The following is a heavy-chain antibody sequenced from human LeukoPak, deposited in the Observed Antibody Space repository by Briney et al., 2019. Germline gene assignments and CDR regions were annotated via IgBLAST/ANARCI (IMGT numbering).Heavy chain of an antibody. CDR2: VSPNSGYT. Sequence: ASVKVSCKASGYSFSSYDINWVRQATGQGLEWMGWVSPNSGYTGYAQKFQGRVTMTRDTSISTAYMELSSLRSEDTAVYYCATGDGGGWPPAYFRHWGQGTLVTVSS. V-gene: IGHV1-8*01. CDR3: ATGDGGGWPPAYFRH. J-gene: IGHJ1*01. D-gene: IGHD6-19*01. CDR1: GYSFSSYD.